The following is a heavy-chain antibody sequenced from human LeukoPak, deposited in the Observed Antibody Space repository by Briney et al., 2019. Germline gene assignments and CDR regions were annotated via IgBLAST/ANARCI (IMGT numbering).Heavy chain of an antibody. CDR3: ARGRPYSGGYHLDY. Sequence: TSETLSLTCTVSGDSTSSDRYYGGWVRQPPGKGLEWIGNIYYSGSTYYNPSLKSRVTMSVDTSKNQFFLKLNSVTAADAAVYYCARGRPYSGGYHLDYWGQGTLVTVSA. J-gene: IGHJ4*02. CDR1: GDSTSSDRYY. V-gene: IGHV4-39*02. CDR2: IYYSGST. D-gene: IGHD1-26*01.